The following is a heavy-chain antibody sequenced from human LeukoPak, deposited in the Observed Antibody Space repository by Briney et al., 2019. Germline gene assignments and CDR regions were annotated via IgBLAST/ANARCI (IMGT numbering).Heavy chain of an antibody. CDR2: INPNSGGT. V-gene: IGHV1-2*04. J-gene: IGHJ3*02. CDR3: ASKTVAVQGDDAFDI. D-gene: IGHD6-19*01. CDR1: GYTFTGYY. Sequence: ASVKVSCKASGYTFTGYYMHWVRQAPGQGLEWMGWINPNSGGTNYAQKFQGWVTMTRDTSISTAYMELSRLRSDDTAVYYCASKTVAVQGDDAFDIWGQGTMVTVSS.